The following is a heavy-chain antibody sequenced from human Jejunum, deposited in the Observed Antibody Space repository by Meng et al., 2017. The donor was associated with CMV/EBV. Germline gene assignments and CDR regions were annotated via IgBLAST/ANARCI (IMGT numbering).Heavy chain of an antibody. Sequence: QVTLVQPGADVKNPGASVKVSYRDSGYYFTDYYIHWVRQAPEQGLEWMGWISPNTGATNFAQNFQGRVTMTRDTSVSATYMELSSLTSDDTAVYFCARDPGGSSPVFDYWGQGTLVTVSS. CDR2: ISPNTGAT. CDR1: GYYFTDYY. CDR3: ARDPGGSSPVFDY. J-gene: IGHJ4*01. D-gene: IGHD2-8*02. V-gene: IGHV1-2*02.